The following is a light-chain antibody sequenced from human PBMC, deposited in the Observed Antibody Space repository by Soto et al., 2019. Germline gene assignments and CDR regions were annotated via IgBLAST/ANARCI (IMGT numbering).Light chain of an antibody. CDR2: EAS. CDR3: QQYNNWPRAT. V-gene: IGKV3-11*01. Sequence: EIVLTHSPATLSFSPGEIATLSFRASQSVGTYLAWYQQKPGQAPRLLIYEASNRATGISARFSGSGSGTDFTLTINSLAPEDSAVYYCQQYNNWPRATFGGGTKVDIK. J-gene: IGKJ4*01. CDR1: QSVGTY.